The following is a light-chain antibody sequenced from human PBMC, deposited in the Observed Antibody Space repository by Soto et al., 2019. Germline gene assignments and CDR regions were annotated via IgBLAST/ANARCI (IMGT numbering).Light chain of an antibody. Sequence: QSVLTQPASLSGSPGQSITISCTGTSSDIGVYDFVSWYQHHPGKAPRLIIYEVVQRPSGVPDRFSGSKSGNTASLTVSGLQAADEPDYFCKSYAGSNTYVFGSGTKVTVL. CDR2: EVV. J-gene: IGLJ1*01. V-gene: IGLV2-8*01. CDR1: SSDIGVYDF. CDR3: KSYAGSNTYV.